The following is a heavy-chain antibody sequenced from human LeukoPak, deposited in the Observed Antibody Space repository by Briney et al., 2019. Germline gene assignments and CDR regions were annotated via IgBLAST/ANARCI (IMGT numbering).Heavy chain of an antibody. Sequence: ASVKVSCKASGYTFTNYYMHWVRQAPGLGFEWMGWINPNSGGTNYAQKFQGRVTMTRDTSISTAYMELSRLRSDDTAVYYCAREPIDYYYYYGMDVWGQGTTVTVSS. J-gene: IGHJ6*02. CDR1: GYTFTNYY. CDR2: INPNSGGT. V-gene: IGHV1-2*02. CDR3: AREPIDYYYYYGMDV.